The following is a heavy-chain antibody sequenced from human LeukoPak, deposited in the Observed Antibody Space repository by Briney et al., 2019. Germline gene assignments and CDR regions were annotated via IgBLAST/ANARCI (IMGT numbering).Heavy chain of an antibody. D-gene: IGHD3-10*01. CDR3: SKPGSRPYFTKNCFDP. V-gene: IGHV3-23*01. CDR1: GFTFSSCA. J-gene: IGHJ5*02. CDR2: ISKSGSDA. Sequence: GGSLRLSCVTSGFTFSSCAMSWLRQAPGKGLEWVSSISKSGSDAFYADSVKGRFTVSRDNSKNTLYLQMNSLRVEDTAMYFCSKPGSRPYFTKNCFDPWGQGTLVTVSS.